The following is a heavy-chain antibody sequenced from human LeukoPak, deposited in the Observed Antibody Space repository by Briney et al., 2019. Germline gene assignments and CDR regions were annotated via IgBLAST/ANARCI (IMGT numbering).Heavy chain of an antibody. Sequence: GGSLRLSCAASGFTFDDYGMSWVRQAPGKGLEWVSGINWNGGSTGYADAVKGRFTVSRDNAKNTVHLQMNSLRAEDTAVYYCTRTSSGWYSYWGQGSLVTVSS. CDR3: TRTSSGWYSY. V-gene: IGHV3-20*04. CDR1: GFTFDDYG. D-gene: IGHD6-19*01. CDR2: INWNGGST. J-gene: IGHJ4*02.